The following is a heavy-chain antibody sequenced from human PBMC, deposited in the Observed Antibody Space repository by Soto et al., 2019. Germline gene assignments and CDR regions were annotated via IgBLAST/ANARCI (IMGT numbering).Heavy chain of an antibody. CDR2: IYYSGST. CDR1: GGSISSGGYY. J-gene: IGHJ4*02. Sequence: QVQLQESGPGLVKPSQTLSLTCTVSGGSISSGGYYWSWIRQHPGKGLEWIGYIYYSGSTYYNPSLKSRVTISVDTSKNQFSLKLSSVTAADTAVYYCARVGLGGYGDYGLIVSYFDYWGQGTLVTVSS. V-gene: IGHV4-31*03. CDR3: ARVGLGGYGDYGLIVSYFDY. D-gene: IGHD4-17*01.